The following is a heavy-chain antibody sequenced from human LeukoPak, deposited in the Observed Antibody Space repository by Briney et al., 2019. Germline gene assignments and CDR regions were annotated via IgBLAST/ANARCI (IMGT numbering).Heavy chain of an antibody. Sequence: AASVKVSCKASGYTFTSYGISWVRQAPGQGLEWMGWISAYNGNTNYAQKLQGRVTMTTDTSTSTAYMELRSLRSDGTAVYYCARTYYYDSSGYTAFDYWGQGTLVTVSS. CDR2: ISAYNGNT. CDR3: ARTYYYDSSGYTAFDY. V-gene: IGHV1-18*01. J-gene: IGHJ4*02. D-gene: IGHD3-22*01. CDR1: GYTFTSYG.